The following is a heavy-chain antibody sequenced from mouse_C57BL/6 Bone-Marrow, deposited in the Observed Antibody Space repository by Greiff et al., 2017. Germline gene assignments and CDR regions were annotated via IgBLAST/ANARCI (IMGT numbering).Heavy chain of an antibody. CDR1: GYTFTDYS. V-gene: IGHV1-26*01. CDR3: AREEAMDY. J-gene: IGHJ4*01. Sequence: VQLQQSGPELVKPGASVKISCKASGYTFTDYSMNWVKQSHGKSLEWIGDINPNNGGTSYNQKFKGKATLTVDKSSSTAYMELRSLTSEDSAVYYCAREEAMDYWGQGTSVTVTA. CDR2: INPNNGGT.